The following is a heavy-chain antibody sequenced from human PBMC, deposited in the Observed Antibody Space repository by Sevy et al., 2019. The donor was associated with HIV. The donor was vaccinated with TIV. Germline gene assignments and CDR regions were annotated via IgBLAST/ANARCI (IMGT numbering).Heavy chain of an antibody. V-gene: IGHV3-30*09. J-gene: IGHJ4*02. Sequence: GGSLRLSCVASGFTFRNYAMNWVRQAPGKGLERVALISYDGSNKYYADSVRGRFAISRDNSKNTLYLQMNSLRPEDTAIYYCAREGQLWFVYYFDNWGQGTLVTVSS. CDR2: ISYDGSNK. CDR1: GFTFRNYA. CDR3: AREGQLWFVYYFDN. D-gene: IGHD3-10*01.